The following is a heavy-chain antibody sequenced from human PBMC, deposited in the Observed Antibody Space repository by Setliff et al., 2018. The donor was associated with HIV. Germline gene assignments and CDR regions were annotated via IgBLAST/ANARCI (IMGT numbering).Heavy chain of an antibody. Sequence: GASVKVSCKASGYTFTSYAMHWVRQAPGQRLEWMGWINAGNGNIKYSQKFQGRVTITRNTSASTVYMDLTALKPDDTAVYLCARGGRYCSNGVCYPYYFDYWGQGTLVTVSS. J-gene: IGHJ4*02. D-gene: IGHD2-8*01. V-gene: IGHV1-3*01. CDR3: ARGGRYCSNGVCYPYYFDY. CDR2: INAGNGNI. CDR1: GYTFTSYA.